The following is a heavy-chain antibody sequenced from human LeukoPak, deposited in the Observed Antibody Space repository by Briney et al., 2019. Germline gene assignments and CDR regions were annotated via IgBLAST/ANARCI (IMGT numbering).Heavy chain of an antibody. D-gene: IGHD3-22*01. Sequence: SVKVSCKASGGTFSSYAISWVRQAPGQGLEWMGRIIPILGIANYAQKFQGRVTITADKSTSTAYMELSSLRSEDTAVYYCARSDYYDSSGYYVGYWGQGTLVTVSS. V-gene: IGHV1-69*04. CDR2: IIPILGIA. CDR1: GGTFSSYA. CDR3: ARSDYYDSSGYYVGY. J-gene: IGHJ4*02.